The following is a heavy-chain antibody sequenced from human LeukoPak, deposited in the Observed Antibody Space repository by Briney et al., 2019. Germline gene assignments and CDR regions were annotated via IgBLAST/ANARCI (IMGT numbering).Heavy chain of an antibody. V-gene: IGHV1-18*01. Sequence: ASVKVSCKASGYTFTSYGISWVRQAPGQGLEWMGWISAYNGNTNYAQKLQGRVTMTTDTSTSTAYMELRSPRSDDTAVYYCARGYYYGSGSYLRWFDPWGQGTLVTVSS. CDR2: ISAYNGNT. CDR3: ARGYYYGSGSYLRWFDP. CDR1: GYTFTSYG. J-gene: IGHJ5*02. D-gene: IGHD3-10*01.